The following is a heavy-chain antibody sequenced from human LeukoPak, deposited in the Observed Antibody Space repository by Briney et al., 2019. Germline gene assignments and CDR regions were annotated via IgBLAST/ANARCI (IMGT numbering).Heavy chain of an antibody. D-gene: IGHD6-19*01. CDR2: IYYSGST. V-gene: IGHV4-59*11. CDR3: ARVVAVAGNWFDP. CDR1: GGSISSHY. Sequence: SETLSLTCTVSGGSISSHYWSWIRQPPGKGLEWIGYIYYSGSTNHNPSLKSRVTISVDTSKNQFSLKLHSVTAADTAVYYCARVVAVAGNWFDPWGQGTLVTVSS. J-gene: IGHJ5*02.